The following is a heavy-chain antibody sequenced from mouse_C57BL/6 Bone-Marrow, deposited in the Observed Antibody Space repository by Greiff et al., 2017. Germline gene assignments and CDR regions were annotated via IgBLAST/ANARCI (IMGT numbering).Heavy chain of an antibody. D-gene: IGHD2-3*01. CDR2: INPNNGGT. CDR3: ARTDDYRYFDV. V-gene: IGHV1-26*01. CDR1: GYTFTDYY. Sequence: VQLQQSGPELVKPGASVKISCKASGYTFTDYYMNWVKQSHGKSLEWIGDINPNNGGTSYNQKFKGKATLTVDKSSSTAYMELRSLTSEDSAVYYCARTDDYRYFDVWGTGTTVTVSS. J-gene: IGHJ1*03.